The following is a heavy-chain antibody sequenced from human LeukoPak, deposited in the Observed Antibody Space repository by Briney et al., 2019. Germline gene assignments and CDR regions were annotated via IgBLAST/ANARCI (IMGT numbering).Heavy chain of an antibody. D-gene: IGHD2/OR15-2a*01. CDR3: AGHHPRNTVDF. V-gene: IGHV4-59*08. CDR2: IYYSGST. Sequence: PSETLSLTCTVSGGSISSYYWSWIRQPPGKGLEWIGYIYYSGSTNYNPSLKSRVTISVDTSKNQFSLKLSSVTTADTAVYYCAGHHPRNTVDFWGQGTLVTVSS. CDR1: GGSISSYY. J-gene: IGHJ4*02.